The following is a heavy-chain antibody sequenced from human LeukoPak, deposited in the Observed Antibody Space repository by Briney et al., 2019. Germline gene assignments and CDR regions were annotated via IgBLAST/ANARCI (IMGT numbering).Heavy chain of an antibody. J-gene: IGHJ4*02. V-gene: IGHV1-69*04. CDR1: GGTFSSYA. CDR3: ARGADDSSGYYFDY. D-gene: IGHD3-22*01. CDR2: IIPILGIA. Sequence: VASVKVSCKASGGTFSSYAISWVRQAPGQGLEWMGRIIPILGIANYAQKSQGRVTITADKSTSTAYMELSSLRSEDTAVYYCARGADDSSGYYFDYWGQGTLVTVSS.